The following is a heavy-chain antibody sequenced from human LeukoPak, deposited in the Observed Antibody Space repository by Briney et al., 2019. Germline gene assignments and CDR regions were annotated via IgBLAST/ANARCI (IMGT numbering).Heavy chain of an antibody. V-gene: IGHV4-34*01. CDR2: INHSGST. CDR1: GGSLSGYY. D-gene: IGHD2-2*02. Sequence: SETLSLTCAVYGGSLSGYYWSWIRQPPGKGLEWIGEINHSGSTNYNPSLKSRVTISVDTSKNQFSLKLSSVTAADTAVYYCARVVVPAAILDYWGQGTLVTVSS. J-gene: IGHJ4*02. CDR3: ARVVVPAAILDY.